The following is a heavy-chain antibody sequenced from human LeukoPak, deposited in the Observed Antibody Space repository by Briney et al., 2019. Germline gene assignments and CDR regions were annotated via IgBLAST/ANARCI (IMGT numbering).Heavy chain of an antibody. J-gene: IGHJ6*02. D-gene: IGHD3-22*01. V-gene: IGHV5-51*01. CDR1: GYSFTSYW. Sequence: GESLKISCKGSGYSFTSYWIGWVRQMPGKGLEWMGIIYPGDSDTRYSPSFQGQVTISADKSISTAYLQWSSLKASDTAMYYCARSAGYYDSSGYYYGGTTSYYYYGMDVWGQGTTVTVSS. CDR2: IYPGDSDT. CDR3: ARSAGYYDSSGYYYGGTTSYYYYGMDV.